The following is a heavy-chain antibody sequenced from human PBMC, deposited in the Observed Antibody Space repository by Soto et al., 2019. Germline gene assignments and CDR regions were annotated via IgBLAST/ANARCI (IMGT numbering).Heavy chain of an antibody. J-gene: IGHJ4*02. V-gene: IGHV3-23*01. D-gene: IGHD3-9*01. CDR1: GFTFSSYA. CDR2: ISGSGGST. CDR3: AKDPAYDILTGYYYFDY. Sequence: GGSLRLSCAASGFTFSSYAMSWVRQAPGKGLEWVSAISGSGGSTYYADSVKGRFTISRDNSKNTLYLQMNSLRAEDTAVYYCAKDPAYDILTGYYYFDYWGQGTLVTVSS.